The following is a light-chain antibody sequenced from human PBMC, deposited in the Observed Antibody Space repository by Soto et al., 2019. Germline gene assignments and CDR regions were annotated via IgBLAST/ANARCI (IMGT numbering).Light chain of an antibody. CDR1: QSISSW. CDR2: DGS. Sequence: DIQMTQSPSTLSASVGDRVTITCRASQSISSWLAWYQQKPGKAPKLLIYDGSNLESGVPSRFSGSGSGTEFFLSISSLQPDDFAAYYCQQYYGYPFTFGPGTKWISN. J-gene: IGKJ3*01. V-gene: IGKV1-5*01. CDR3: QQYYGYPFT.